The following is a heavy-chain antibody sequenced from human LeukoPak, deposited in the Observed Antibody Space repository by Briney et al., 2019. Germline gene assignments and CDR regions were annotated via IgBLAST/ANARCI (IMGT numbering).Heavy chain of an antibody. CDR2: ISGSGTNT. CDR1: GFSISSSA. D-gene: IGHD3-3*01. V-gene: IGHV3-23*01. J-gene: IGHJ5*02. Sequence: GGSLRLSCVASGFSISSSALNWVRQAPGKGLEWVSSISGSGTNTYYADSVKGRLTISRDNSKNTLYLQMNSLRAEDTAVYYCAKDLAHYDFWSGSWFDPWGQGTLVTVSS. CDR3: AKDLAHYDFWSGSWFDP.